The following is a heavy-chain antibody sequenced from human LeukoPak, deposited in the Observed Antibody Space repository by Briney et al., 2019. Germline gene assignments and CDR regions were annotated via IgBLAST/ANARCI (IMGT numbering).Heavy chain of an antibody. J-gene: IGHJ4*02. CDR1: GGSFSGYY. V-gene: IGHV4-34*01. Sequence: SETLSPTCAVYGGSFSGYYCSWIRQPPGQGLEWIGEINHSGSTNYNPSLKSRVTISVDTSKNQFSLKLSSVTAADTAVYYCARTGYSSSWSFDYWGQGTLVTVSS. D-gene: IGHD6-13*01. CDR3: ARTGYSSSWSFDY. CDR2: INHSGST.